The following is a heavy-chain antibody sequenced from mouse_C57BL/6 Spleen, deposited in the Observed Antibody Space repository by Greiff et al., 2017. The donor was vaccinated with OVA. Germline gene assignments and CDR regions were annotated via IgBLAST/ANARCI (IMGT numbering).Heavy chain of an antibody. V-gene: IGHV1-81*01. Sequence: QVQLQQSGAELARPGASVKLSCKASGYTFTSYGISWVKQRTGQGLEWIGEIYPRSGNTYYNEKFKGKATLTADKSSSTAYMELRSLTSEDSAVYFCAKGGYYYGSPTYFDYWGQGTTLTVSS. CDR2: IYPRSGNT. J-gene: IGHJ2*01. CDR1: GYTFTSYG. CDR3: AKGGYYYGSPTYFDY. D-gene: IGHD1-1*01.